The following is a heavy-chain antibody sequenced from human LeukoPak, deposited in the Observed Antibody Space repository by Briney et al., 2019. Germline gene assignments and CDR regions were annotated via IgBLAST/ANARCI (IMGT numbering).Heavy chain of an antibody. CDR1: GFTFSSYS. CDR3: ARGGVDS. V-gene: IGHV3-74*01. J-gene: IGHJ4*02. Sequence: GGSLRLSCAASGFTFSSYSMNWVRQAPGKGLVWVSRINNDGSTTTYADSVKGRFTISRDNAKKTLYLQMNSLRVEDTAVYYCARGGVDSWGQGTLVTISS. D-gene: IGHD3-16*01. CDR2: INNDGSTT.